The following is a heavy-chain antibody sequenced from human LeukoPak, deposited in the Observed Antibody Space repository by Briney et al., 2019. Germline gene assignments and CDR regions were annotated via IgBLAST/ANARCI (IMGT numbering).Heavy chain of an antibody. J-gene: IGHJ4*02. CDR2: ISSSATTK. V-gene: IGHV3-48*03. Sequence: PGGSLRLSCAASGFTFSDYEMHWVRPAPGKGLEWLSYISSSATTKYYADSVKGRFNISRDNAKSSLYLQMNSLRAEDTAVYYCAREYCTDGVCYIDYWGQGALVTVSP. CDR1: GFTFSDYE. D-gene: IGHD2-8*01. CDR3: AREYCTDGVCYIDY.